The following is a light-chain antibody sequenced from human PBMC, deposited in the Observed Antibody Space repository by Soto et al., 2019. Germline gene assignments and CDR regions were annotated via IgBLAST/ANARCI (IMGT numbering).Light chain of an antibody. CDR2: GAS. CDR3: QQYGTSPPT. Sequence: EIVLTQSPGTLSLSPGERATISCRASQSVSRNSLAWYQQQPGQAPRLLIYGASSRATDIPDRFSGSGSGTDFTLIVSRLEPEDFSVYFCQQYGTSPPTFGPGTKVDIK. CDR1: QSVSRNS. J-gene: IGKJ3*01. V-gene: IGKV3-20*01.